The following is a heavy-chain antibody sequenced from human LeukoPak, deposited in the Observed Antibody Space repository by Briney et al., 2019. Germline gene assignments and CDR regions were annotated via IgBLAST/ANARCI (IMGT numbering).Heavy chain of an antibody. CDR2: ICTSGST. J-gene: IGHJ4*02. V-gene: IGHV4-4*07. Sequence: PSETLSLTCTVSGGSISTYYWSWIRQPAGKGLEWIGRICTSGSTNYNPSLKSRVTMSVDTSKNQFSLKLRSETAADTAVYYCARDWFSGGTFDYWGQGTLVTVSS. D-gene: IGHD3-10*01. CDR1: GGSISTYY. CDR3: ARDWFSGGTFDY.